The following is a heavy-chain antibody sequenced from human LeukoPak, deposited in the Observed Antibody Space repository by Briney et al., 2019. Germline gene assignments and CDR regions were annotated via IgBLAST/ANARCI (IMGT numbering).Heavy chain of an antibody. Sequence: KFQGRVTITRDTSASTAYMELSSLRSEDTAVYYCAKDGGDSSNYYGMDVWGQGTTVTVSS. D-gene: IGHD2-2*01. J-gene: IGHJ6*02. V-gene: IGHV1-3*01. CDR3: AKDGGDSSNYYGMDV.